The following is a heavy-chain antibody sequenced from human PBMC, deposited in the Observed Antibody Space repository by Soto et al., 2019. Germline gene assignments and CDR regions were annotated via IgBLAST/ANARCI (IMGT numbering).Heavy chain of an antibody. CDR2: VYVSGST. J-gene: IGHJ4*02. CDR1: GDSISDYY. CDR3: ARDSAMVGIFDF. Sequence: SETLSLTCTVSGDSISDYYWTWIRQPAGKGLEWIGRVYVSGSTTYNPSLQGRVTISLDTSKNQFSLRLTSLTAADTAIYYCARDSAMVGIFDFWGRGTQVTGSS. V-gene: IGHV4-4*07. D-gene: IGHD5-18*01.